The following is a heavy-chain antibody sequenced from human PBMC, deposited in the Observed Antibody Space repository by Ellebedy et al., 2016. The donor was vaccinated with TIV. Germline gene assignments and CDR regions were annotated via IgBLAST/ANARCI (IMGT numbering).Heavy chain of an antibody. D-gene: IGHD1-26*01. V-gene: IGHV1-3*01. J-gene: IGHJ6*03. CDR3: ARVGSMWVNYYYMDV. CDR2: IDAGNGNT. Sequence: AASVKVSCKASGYTFTSYAMHWVRQAPGQSLEWMGWIDAGNGNTKYSQKFQGRVTIVRGTSASTAYMELSSLRSEDTAVYFCARVGSMWVNYYYMDVWGKGTSVTVSS. CDR1: GYTFTSYA.